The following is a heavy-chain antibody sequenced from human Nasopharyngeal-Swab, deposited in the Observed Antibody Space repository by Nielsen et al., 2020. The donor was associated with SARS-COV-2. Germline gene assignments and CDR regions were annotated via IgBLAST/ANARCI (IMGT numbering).Heavy chain of an antibody. CDR3: ARLELLWFGELLDY. V-gene: IGHV3-21*01. Sequence: GGSLRLSCAASGFTFSSYSMNWVRQAPGKGLEWVSSISSSSSYIYYAYSVKGRFTISRDNAKNSLYLQMNSLRAEDTAVYYCARLELLWFGELLDYWGQGTLVTVSS. CDR2: ISSSSSYI. D-gene: IGHD3-10*01. J-gene: IGHJ4*02. CDR1: GFTFSSYS.